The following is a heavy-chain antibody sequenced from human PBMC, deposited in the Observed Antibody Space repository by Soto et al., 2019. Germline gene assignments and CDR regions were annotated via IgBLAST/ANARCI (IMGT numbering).Heavy chain of an antibody. CDR2: IYNSGTT. Sequence: NLTGTATVTDSAIICFYWGWIRKPPGKGLEWIGYIYNSGTTNYNPSLKSRVTMSVDTSKNQFSLKLTSVTAADTAVYYCARHLNIVPRPLPPFDYWGPGPLVTAPQ. CDR1: DSAIICFY. D-gene: IGHD5-12*01. V-gene: IGHV4-59*08. CDR3: ARHLNIVPRPLPPFDY. J-gene: IGHJ4*02.